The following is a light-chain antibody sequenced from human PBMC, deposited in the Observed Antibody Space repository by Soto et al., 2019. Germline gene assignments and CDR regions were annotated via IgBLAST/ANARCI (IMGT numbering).Light chain of an antibody. V-gene: IGLV2-11*01. CDR2: DVS. CDR1: SSDVGGYHY. J-gene: IGLJ1*01. Sequence: QSALTQPRSLSGSPGQSVTISCTGTSSDVGGYHYVSWYRQHPGKAPKLMIYDVSKRPSGVPDRFSGSKSGNTASLTISGLQAEDEADYYCCSYAGSYTWVFVTGTKLTVL. CDR3: CSYAGSYTWV.